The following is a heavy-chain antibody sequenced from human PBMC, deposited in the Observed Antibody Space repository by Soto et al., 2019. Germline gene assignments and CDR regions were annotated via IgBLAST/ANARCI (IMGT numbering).Heavy chain of an antibody. J-gene: IGHJ6*02. Sequence: PGGSLRLSCAASGFTFSLSWMHWVRQGPGNRPVWVSRINSDGSITTYADSVKGRFTISRDNSKNTLYLQMNSLRAEDTAVYYCGRIEPCYHYCMDVWGQGTTVTVSS. CDR3: GRIEPCYHYCMDV. CDR1: GFTFSLSW. V-gene: IGHV3-74*01. CDR2: INSDGSIT.